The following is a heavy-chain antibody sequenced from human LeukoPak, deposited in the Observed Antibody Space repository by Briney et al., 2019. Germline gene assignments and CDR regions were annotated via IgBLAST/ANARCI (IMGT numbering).Heavy chain of an antibody. V-gene: IGHV4-30-4*08. CDR1: GGSISSGDYY. Sequence: PSETLSLTCTVSGGSISSGDYYWSWIRQPPGKGLEWIGYIYYSGSTYYNPSLKSRVTISVDTSKNQFSLKLSSVTAADTAVYYCARGVVPYYYYYYMDVWGKGTTVTVS. CDR3: ARGVVPYYYYYYMDV. J-gene: IGHJ6*03. D-gene: IGHD2-15*01. CDR2: IYYSGST.